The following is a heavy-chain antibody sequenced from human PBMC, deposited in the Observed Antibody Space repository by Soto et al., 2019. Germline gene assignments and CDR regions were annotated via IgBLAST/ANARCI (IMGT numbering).Heavy chain of an antibody. J-gene: IGHJ2*01. CDR1: GFTFSDHF. V-gene: IGHV3-72*01. Sequence: EVQLVESGGGLVQPGGSLRLSRAASGFTFSDHFMDWVRQAPGKGLEWVGRIRNKAYSYTTEYAASVKGRFTISRDDSMTSLYLQMNSLKTEDTAVYYCARGGVWYFELWGRGTLVTVSS. CDR3: ARGGVWYFEL. CDR2: IRNKAYSYTT. D-gene: IGHD3-10*01.